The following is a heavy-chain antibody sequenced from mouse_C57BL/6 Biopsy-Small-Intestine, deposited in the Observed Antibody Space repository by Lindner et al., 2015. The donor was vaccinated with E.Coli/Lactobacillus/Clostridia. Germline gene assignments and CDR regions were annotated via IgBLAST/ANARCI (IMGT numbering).Heavy chain of an antibody. D-gene: IGHD2-1*01. Sequence: VQLQESGPELVKPGASVKISCKASGYAFSTSWMNWVKQRPGKGLEWIGRIYPGDGDTKYNGKFKGKATLTADKSSSTAYMQLSSLTSEDSAVYFCAPYGNFDYWGQGTTLTVSS. CDR3: APYGNFDY. V-gene: IGHV1-82*01. CDR1: GYAFSTSW. CDR2: IYPGDGDT. J-gene: IGHJ2*01.